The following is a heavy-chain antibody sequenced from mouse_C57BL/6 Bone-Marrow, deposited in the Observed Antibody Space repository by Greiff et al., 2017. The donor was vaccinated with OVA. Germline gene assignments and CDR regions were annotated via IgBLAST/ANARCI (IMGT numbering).Heavy chain of an antibody. CDR1: GYTFTDYN. CDR2: INPNNGGT. CDR3: ARGFITTVVAPHYYAMDY. Sequence: VQLKESGPELVKPGASVKMSCKASGYTFTDYNMHWVKQSHGKSLEWIGYINPNNGGTSYNQKFKGKATLTVNKSSSTAYMELRSLTSEDSAVYYCARGFITTVVAPHYYAMDYWGQGTSVTVSS. J-gene: IGHJ4*01. V-gene: IGHV1-22*01. D-gene: IGHD1-1*01.